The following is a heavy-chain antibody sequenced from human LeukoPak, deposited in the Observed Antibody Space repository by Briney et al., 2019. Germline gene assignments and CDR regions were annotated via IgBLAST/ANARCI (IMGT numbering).Heavy chain of an antibody. CDR1: GGSISSGDYY. V-gene: IGHV4-30-4*01. CDR2: IYYSGST. J-gene: IGHJ6*02. D-gene: IGHD3-22*01. CDR3: ARDVNDRFYGMDV. Sequence: SETLSLTCTVSGGSISSGDYYWSWIRQPPGKGLEWIGYIYYSGSTYYNPSLKSRVTISVDTSKNQFSLKLSSVTAADTAVYYCARDVNDRFYGMDVWGQGTTVTVSS.